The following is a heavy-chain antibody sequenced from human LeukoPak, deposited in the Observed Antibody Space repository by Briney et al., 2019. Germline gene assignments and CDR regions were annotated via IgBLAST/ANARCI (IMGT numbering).Heavy chain of an antibody. CDR2: MNPNRRNT. Sequence: ASVKVSCKASGYTFTSYDINWVRQATGQGLEEMGWMNPNRRNTGYAQKFQGRVTMTRNTSISTAYMELSSLRSEDTAVYYCARGLEVYSYDLWGQGTLVTVSS. D-gene: IGHD5-18*01. V-gene: IGHV1-8*01. CDR3: ARGLEVYSYDL. J-gene: IGHJ5*02. CDR1: GYTFTSYD.